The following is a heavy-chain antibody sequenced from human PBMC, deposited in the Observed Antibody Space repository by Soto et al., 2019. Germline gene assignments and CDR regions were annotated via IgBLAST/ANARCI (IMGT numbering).Heavy chain of an antibody. CDR1: GGTFSSYA. J-gene: IGHJ4*02. V-gene: IGHV1-69*06. D-gene: IGHD3-22*01. CDR3: ATSYLGSSGYLDY. CDR2: IIPIFGTA. Sequence: SVKVSCKASGGTFSSYAISWVRQAPGQGLEWMGGIIPIFGTANYAQKFQGRVTITADKSTSTAYMELSSLRSEDTAVYYCATSYLGSSGYLDYWGQGTLVTVSS.